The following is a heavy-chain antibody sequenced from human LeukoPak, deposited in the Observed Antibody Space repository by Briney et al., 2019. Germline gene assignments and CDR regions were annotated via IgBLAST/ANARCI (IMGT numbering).Heavy chain of an antibody. J-gene: IGHJ4*02. D-gene: IGHD3-10*01. CDR2: IIPIFGTA. CDR1: GGTFSSYA. V-gene: IGHV1-69*13. Sequence: ASVKVSCKASGGTFSSYAISWVRQAPGQGLEWMGGIIPIFGTANYAQKFQGRVTITADESTSTVYMELSSLRSEDTAVYYCASLGGDGNFDYWGQGTLVTVSS. CDR3: ASLGGDGNFDY.